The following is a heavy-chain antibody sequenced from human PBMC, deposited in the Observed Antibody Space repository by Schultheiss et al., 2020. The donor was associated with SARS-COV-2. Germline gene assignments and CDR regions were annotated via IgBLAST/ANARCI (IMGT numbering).Heavy chain of an antibody. CDR2: MNPNSGNT. CDR1: GYTFTGYY. J-gene: IGHJ4*02. CDR3: ATDGERYCSGGSCSPAFDY. D-gene: IGHD2-15*01. Sequence: ASVKVSCKASGYTFTGYYMHWVRQATGQGLEWMGWMNPNSGNTGYAQKFQGRVTMTRDTSVNTAFMDMDRLEFDDTAVYYCATDGERYCSGGSCSPAFDYWGQGTLVTVSS. V-gene: IGHV1-2*02.